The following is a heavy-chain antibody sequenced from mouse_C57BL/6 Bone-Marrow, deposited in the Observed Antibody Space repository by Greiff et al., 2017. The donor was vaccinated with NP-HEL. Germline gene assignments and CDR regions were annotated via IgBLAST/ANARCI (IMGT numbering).Heavy chain of an antibody. CDR3: ARERIYDGYSFAY. D-gene: IGHD2-3*01. V-gene: IGHV5-17*01. CDR2: ISSGSSTI. CDR1: GFTFSDYG. J-gene: IGHJ3*01. Sequence: EVHLVESGGGLVKPGGSLKLSCAASGFTFSDYGMHWVRQAPEKGLEWVAYISSGSSTIYYADTVKGRFTISRDNAKNTLFLQMTSLRSEDTAMYYCARERIYDGYSFAYWGQGTLVTVSA.